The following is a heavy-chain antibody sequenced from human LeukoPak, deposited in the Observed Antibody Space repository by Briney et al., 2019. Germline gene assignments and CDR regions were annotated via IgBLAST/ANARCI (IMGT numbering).Heavy chain of an antibody. Sequence: ASVKVSCKASGGTFSSYAISWVRQAPGQGLEWMGGIIPIFGTANYAQKFQGRVTIPADESTSTAYMELSSLRSEDTAVYYCATLVGATHPVDYWGQGPLVPVPS. CDR2: IIPIFGTA. CDR3: ATLVGATHPVDY. CDR1: GGTFSSYA. J-gene: IGHJ4*02. V-gene: IGHV1-69*01. D-gene: IGHD1-26*01.